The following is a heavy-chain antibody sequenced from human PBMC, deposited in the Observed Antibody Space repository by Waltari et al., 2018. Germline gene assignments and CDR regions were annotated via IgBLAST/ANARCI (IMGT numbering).Heavy chain of an antibody. Sequence: QVQLVESGGGVVQPGRSLRLSCAASGFTFSRYGMLWVRPAPGKGLEWVAVIWYDGSNKYYADSVKGRFTISRDNSKNTLYLQMNSLRAEDTAVYYCARVRDYYGSGSPFDYWGQGTLVTVSS. J-gene: IGHJ4*02. CDR1: GFTFSRYG. V-gene: IGHV3-33*01. CDR2: IWYDGSNK. D-gene: IGHD3-10*01. CDR3: ARVRDYYGSGSPFDY.